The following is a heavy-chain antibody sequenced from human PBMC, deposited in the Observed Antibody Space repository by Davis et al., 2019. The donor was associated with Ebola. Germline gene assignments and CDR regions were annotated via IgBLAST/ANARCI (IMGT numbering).Heavy chain of an antibody. J-gene: IGHJ4*02. D-gene: IGHD1-26*01. V-gene: IGHV1-8*01. CDR1: GGTFSSYS. CDR2: MNPNSGNT. CDR3: ARIVSGSYSDY. Sequence: AASVKVSCKASGGTFSSYSINWVRQATGQGLEWMGWMNPNSGNTGYAQKFQGRVTMTRNTSISTAYMELSSLRSEGTAVYYCARIVSGSYSDYWGQGTLVTVSS.